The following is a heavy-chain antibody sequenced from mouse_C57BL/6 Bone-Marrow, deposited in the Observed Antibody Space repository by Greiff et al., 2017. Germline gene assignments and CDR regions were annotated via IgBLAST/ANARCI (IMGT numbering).Heavy chain of an antibody. CDR1: GFSLTSYG. CDR2: IWSGGST. Sequence: VKLMESGPGLVQPSQSLSITCTVSGFSLTSYGVHWVRQPPGKGLEWLGVIWSGGSTDYNAAFISRLSISKDNAKSQVFFKMNSLQADDTAIYYCAKEWDDGYYWFAYWGQGTLGTVSA. D-gene: IGHD2-3*01. V-gene: IGHV2-4*01. CDR3: AKEWDDGYYWFAY. J-gene: IGHJ3*01.